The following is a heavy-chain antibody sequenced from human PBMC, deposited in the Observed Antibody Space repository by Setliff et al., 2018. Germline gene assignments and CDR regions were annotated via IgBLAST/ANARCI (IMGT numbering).Heavy chain of an antibody. V-gene: IGHV1-69*05. CDR3: ARDTPHDPVSSNWYRNWFDP. Sequence: SVKVSCKASGDSFNNYAISWVRQAPGQGLEWMGGIIPMFGSTSYAQKFQGRVTIITDESTTTAYMELSSLGSEDTAVYFCARDTPHDPVSSNWYRNWFDPWGQGSLVTVSS. J-gene: IGHJ5*02. CDR2: IIPMFGST. D-gene: IGHD6-13*01. CDR1: GDSFNNYA.